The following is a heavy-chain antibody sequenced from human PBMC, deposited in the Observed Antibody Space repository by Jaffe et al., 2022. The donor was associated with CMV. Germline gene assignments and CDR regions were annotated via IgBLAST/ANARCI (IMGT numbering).Heavy chain of an antibody. D-gene: IGHD1-26*01. Sequence: QLQLQESGPGLVKPSETLSLTCTVSGGSMRSSPYQWGWIRQPPGKGLEWVGTIYYSGSTKYKPSLKSRVTMSVDTSKNQFSLKMSSVTAADTAIYYCATRVTGSYSAYWGQGTLVTVSS. CDR1: GGSMRSSPYQ. CDR3: ATRVTGSYSAY. CDR2: IYYSGST. V-gene: IGHV4-39*01. J-gene: IGHJ4*02.